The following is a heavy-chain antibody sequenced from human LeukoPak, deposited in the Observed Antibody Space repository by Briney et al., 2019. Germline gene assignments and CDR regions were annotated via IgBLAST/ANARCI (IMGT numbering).Heavy chain of an antibody. CDR2: IYYSGTT. Sequence: SSETLSLTCTVSGGSISSSTYSWGWIRQPPGKGLEWIGSIYYSGTTYYNPSLKSRVTISVDTSKNQFSLKLSSMTAADTAVYYCARHSVVGATPTYYYYGMDVWGQGTTVTVSS. J-gene: IGHJ6*02. D-gene: IGHD1-26*01. V-gene: IGHV4-39*01. CDR1: GGSISSSTYS. CDR3: ARHSVVGATPTYYYYGMDV.